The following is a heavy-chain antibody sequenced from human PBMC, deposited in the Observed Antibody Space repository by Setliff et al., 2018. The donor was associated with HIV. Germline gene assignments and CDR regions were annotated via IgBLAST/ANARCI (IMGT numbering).Heavy chain of an antibody. D-gene: IGHD3-10*01. CDR1: ADTFTTYV. V-gene: IGHV7-4-1*02. CDR3: ARDYNYASGTYNWFDP. J-gene: IGHJ5*02. CDR2: INANTGNP. Sequence: VASVKVSCKASADTFTTYVINWVRQAPGRGLELMGWINANTGNPRYAPGFTGRFVFSLDTSATTAHLQINGLKTDDTAVYYCARDYNYASGTYNWFDPWGQGTLVTVSS.